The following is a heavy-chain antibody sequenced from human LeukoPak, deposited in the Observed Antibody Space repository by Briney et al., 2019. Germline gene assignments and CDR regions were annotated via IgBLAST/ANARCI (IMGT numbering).Heavy chain of an antibody. D-gene: IGHD3-10*01. CDR1: GGSFSGYY. V-gene: IGHV4-34*01. Sequence: SETLSLTCAVYGGSFSGYYWSWIRQPPGKGLEWIGEINHSGSTNYNPSLKSRVTISVETSKNQFSLKLSSVTAADTAVYYCARGHSGIPIDYWGQGTLVTVSS. J-gene: IGHJ4*02. CDR3: ARGHSGIPIDY. CDR2: INHSGST.